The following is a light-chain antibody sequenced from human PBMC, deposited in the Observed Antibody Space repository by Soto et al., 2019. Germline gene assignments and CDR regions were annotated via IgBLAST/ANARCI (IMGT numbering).Light chain of an antibody. CDR1: TGAVTSGHY. J-gene: IGLJ2*01. CDR3: LLSYSGARVV. V-gene: IGLV7-46*01. CDR2: DTS. Sequence: QAVVTQEPSLTVSPGGTVTLTCGSSTGAVTSGHYPYWFQQKPGQAPRTLIYDTSNKHSWTPARFSGSLLGGKAALTLSGAQPEDEAEYYCLLSYSGARVVLGGGTKLTVL.